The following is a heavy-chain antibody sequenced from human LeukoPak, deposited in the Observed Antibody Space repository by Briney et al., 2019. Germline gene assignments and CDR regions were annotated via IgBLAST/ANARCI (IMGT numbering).Heavy chain of an antibody. CDR2: IKEDGNEK. D-gene: IGHD3-3*01. J-gene: IGHJ3*02. Sequence: SGGSLRLSCAASGFILSGFWVSWVRRAPGKGLEWVANIKEDGNEKYYVDSVRGRFTITRDNAKNSVYLEMNSLRVEDTAVYYCVAISYLAFDIWGQGTMVTVSS. V-gene: IGHV3-7*01. CDR3: VAISYLAFDI. CDR1: GFILSGFW.